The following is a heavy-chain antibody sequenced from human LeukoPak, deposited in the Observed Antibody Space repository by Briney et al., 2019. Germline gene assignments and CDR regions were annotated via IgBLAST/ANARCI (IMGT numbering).Heavy chain of an antibody. CDR2: IWHDGSHK. Sequence: GGSLRLSCAASGFAFNIYAMHWVRQAPGQGLEWVALIWHDGSHKFYSNSVRGQFTISKDNAKNTVSLQMNNLRPEDTAVYYCATEIFGSGSYPDFWGQGTLVTVSS. J-gene: IGHJ4*02. V-gene: IGHV3-30*02. CDR3: ATEIFGSGSYPDF. CDR1: GFAFNIYA. D-gene: IGHD3-10*01.